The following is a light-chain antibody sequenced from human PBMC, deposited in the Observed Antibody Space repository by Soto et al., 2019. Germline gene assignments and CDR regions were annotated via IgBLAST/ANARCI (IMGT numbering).Light chain of an antibody. V-gene: IGKV3D-15*01. CDR3: QQYGSSSWT. CDR2: DAS. J-gene: IGKJ1*01. CDR1: QTIDNT. Sequence: EIVMTQSPATLSVSPGERATLSCRASQTIDNTLAWYQRKPGQTPRLLIYDASNRATGIPARFSGSGSGTDFTLTISSLEPEDFAVYYCQQYGSSSWTFGQGTKVDIK.